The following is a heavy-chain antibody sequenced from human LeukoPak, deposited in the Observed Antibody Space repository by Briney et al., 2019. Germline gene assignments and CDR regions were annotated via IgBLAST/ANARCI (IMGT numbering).Heavy chain of an antibody. CDR2: INPNSGDT. D-gene: IGHD6-19*01. V-gene: IGHV1-2*02. CDR3: ASGWSITGWYNNWFDP. Sequence: ASVKGSCKASRYTFTGYYMHWVRQAPGQGLEWMGWINPNSGDTNYAQKFQGRVTMTRDTSITTVYMELSRLRSDDTAVYFCASGWSITGWYNNWFDPWGQGTLVTVSS. J-gene: IGHJ5*02. CDR1: RYTFTGYY.